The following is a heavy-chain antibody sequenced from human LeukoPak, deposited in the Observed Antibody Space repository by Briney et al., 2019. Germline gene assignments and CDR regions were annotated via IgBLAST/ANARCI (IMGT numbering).Heavy chain of an antibody. D-gene: IGHD3-10*01. Sequence: PGGSLRLSCAASGFTFSSYSMNWVRQAPGKGLEWVSSISSSSSYIYYADSVKGRFTISRDNAKNSLYLQMNSLRAEDTAVYYCARDSSGFGSPDEYFQHRGQGTLVTVSS. CDR2: ISSSSSYI. V-gene: IGHV3-21*01. CDR1: GFTFSSYS. CDR3: ARDSSGFGSPDEYFQH. J-gene: IGHJ1*01.